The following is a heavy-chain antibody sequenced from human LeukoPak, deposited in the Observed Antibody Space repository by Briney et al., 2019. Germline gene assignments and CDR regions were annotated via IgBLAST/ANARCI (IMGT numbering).Heavy chain of an antibody. Sequence: GGSLRLSCAASGFTFSTYWMSWVRQAPGKGLEWVANIQQDGSEKNYVDSVKGRFTISRDNAKNSLYLQMNSLRAEDTAVYYRARGAPYCSGGSCMYYFDYWGQGTLVTVSS. CDR2: IQQDGSEK. D-gene: IGHD2-15*01. CDR3: ARGAPYCSGGSCMYYFDY. CDR1: GFTFSTYW. J-gene: IGHJ4*02. V-gene: IGHV3-7*04.